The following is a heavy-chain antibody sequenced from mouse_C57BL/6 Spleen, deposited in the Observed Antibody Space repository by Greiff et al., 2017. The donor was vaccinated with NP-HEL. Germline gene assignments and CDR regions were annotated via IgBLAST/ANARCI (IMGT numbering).Heavy chain of an antibody. D-gene: IGHD1-1*01. CDR2: IYPRSGNT. J-gene: IGHJ2*01. CDR1: GYTFTSYG. V-gene: IGHV1-81*01. Sequence: VQLQQSGAELARPGASVKLSCKASGYTFTSYGISWVKQRTGQGLEWIGEIYPRSGNTYYNEKFKGKATLTADKSSSTAYMELRSLTSEDSAVYVCARVTTVVATEYFDYWGQGTTLTVSS. CDR3: ARVTTVVATEYFDY.